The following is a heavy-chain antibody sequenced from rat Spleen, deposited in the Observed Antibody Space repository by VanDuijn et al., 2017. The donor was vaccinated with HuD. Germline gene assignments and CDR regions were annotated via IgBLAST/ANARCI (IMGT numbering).Heavy chain of an antibody. Sequence: EVQLVESGGGLVQPGRSMKLSCAALGFTFSNYYMAWVRQAPTEGLEWVASISTGGGNTYYRDSVKGRFTISRDNAKSTLYLQMDSLRSEDKATYYCARRARDYNNYYFDYWGQGVMVTVSS. J-gene: IGHJ2*01. CDR3: ARRARDYNNYYFDY. D-gene: IGHD1-10*01. V-gene: IGHV5-25*01. CDR2: ISTGGGNT. CDR1: GFTFSNYY.